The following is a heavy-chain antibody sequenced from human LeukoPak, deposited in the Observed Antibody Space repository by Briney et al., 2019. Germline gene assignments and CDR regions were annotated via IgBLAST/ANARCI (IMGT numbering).Heavy chain of an antibody. V-gene: IGHV3-23*01. CDR3: AKNSGWLAHFDY. CDR2: ISGSGGST. CDR1: GFTFSSYA. D-gene: IGHD6-19*01. J-gene: IGHJ4*02. Sequence: GGSLRLSCAASGFTFSSYAMSWVRQAPGKGLKWVSAISGSGGSTFYADSVKGRFTISRDNSKNTLYLQMNSLRAEGTAVYYCAKNSGWLAHFDYWGQGTLVTVSS.